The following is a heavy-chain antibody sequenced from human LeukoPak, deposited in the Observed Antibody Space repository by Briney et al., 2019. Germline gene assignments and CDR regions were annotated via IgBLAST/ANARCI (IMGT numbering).Heavy chain of an antibody. CDR1: GHTFTSYG. CDR3: ARVGGYYDPDYFDY. D-gene: IGHD3-22*01. J-gene: IGHJ4*02. V-gene: IGHV1-18*01. Sequence: ASVKVSCKASGHTFTSYGISWVRQAPGQGLEWMGWISAYNGNTNYAQKLQGRVTMTTDTSTSTAYMELRSLRSDDTAVYYCARVGGYYDPDYFDYWGQGTLVTVSS. CDR2: ISAYNGNT.